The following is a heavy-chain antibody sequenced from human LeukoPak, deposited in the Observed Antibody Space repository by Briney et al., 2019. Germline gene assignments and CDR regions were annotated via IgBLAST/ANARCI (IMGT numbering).Heavy chain of an antibody. D-gene: IGHD5-18*01. CDR3: ARGQLWFDY. CDR2: IYYSGST. CDR1: GGSISSYY. V-gene: IGHV4-59*01. J-gene: IGHJ4*02. Sequence: SETLSLTCTVPGGSISSYYWSWIRQPPGKGLEWIGYIYYSGSTNYNPSLKSRVTISVDTSKNQFSLKLSSVTAADTAVYYCARGQLWFDYWGQGTLVTVSS.